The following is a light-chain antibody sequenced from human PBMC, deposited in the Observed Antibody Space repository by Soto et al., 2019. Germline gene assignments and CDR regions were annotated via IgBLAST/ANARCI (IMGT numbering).Light chain of an antibody. Sequence: SYELTQPPSVSVPPGQPARITCGGNNIGRKSVHWYQQRPGQAPVLVVDDDSDRPSGIPERFSGSNSGSTATLTISWVEVGDEADYYCQVWDSASDQRVFGGGTKLTVL. J-gene: IGLJ3*02. CDR3: QVWDSASDQRV. V-gene: IGLV3-21*02. CDR2: DDS. CDR1: NIGRKS.